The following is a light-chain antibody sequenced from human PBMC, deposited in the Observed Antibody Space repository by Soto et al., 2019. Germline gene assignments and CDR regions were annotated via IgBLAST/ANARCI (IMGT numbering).Light chain of an antibody. CDR3: QQYGRSPRT. CDR1: QSVSSSY. J-gene: IGKJ1*01. Sequence: ENVLTQSPGTLSLSPGERATLSCRASQSVSSSYLAWYQQKPGQAPRLLIYGASSRATGIPDRFSGSGSGTDFTLTISSLEPEDFAVYYCQQYGRSPRTFGQGTKVEMK. V-gene: IGKV3-20*01. CDR2: GAS.